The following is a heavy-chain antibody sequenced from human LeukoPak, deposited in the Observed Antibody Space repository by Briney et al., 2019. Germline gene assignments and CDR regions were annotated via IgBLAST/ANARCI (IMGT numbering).Heavy chain of an antibody. CDR2: IGPSGNFI. CDR3: SRDPRVLDY. J-gene: IGHJ4*02. Sequence: GGSLRLSCEASGFTFSDSYMSWLRQPPGKGLESISYIGPSGNFINYADSVKGRFTISRDNAKKSLYLQINSLRAEDPAVYYCSRDPRVLDYWGQGTLVTVSS. V-gene: IGHV3-11*01. CDR1: GFTFSDSY.